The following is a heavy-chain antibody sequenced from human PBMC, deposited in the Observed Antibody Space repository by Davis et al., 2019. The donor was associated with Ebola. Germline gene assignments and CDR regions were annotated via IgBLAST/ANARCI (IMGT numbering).Heavy chain of an antibody. CDR3: AKDTSAVSHV. CDR2: IRYDGSNK. Sequence: GGSLRLSCAASGFTFSSYGMHWVRQAPGKGLEWVAFIRYDGSNKYYADSVKGRFTISRDDSKNTLYLQINSLRAEDTALFYCAKDTSAVSHVWGQGTLVIVSS. J-gene: IGHJ1*01. D-gene: IGHD1-26*01. CDR1: GFTFSSYG. V-gene: IGHV3-30*02.